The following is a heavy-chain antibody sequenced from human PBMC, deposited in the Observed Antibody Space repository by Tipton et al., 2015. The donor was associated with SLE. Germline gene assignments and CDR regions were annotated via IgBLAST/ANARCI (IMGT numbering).Heavy chain of an antibody. V-gene: IGHV4-39*07. D-gene: IGHD2-21*01. CDR2: VYFGGTT. Sequence: TLSLTCTVSGDSIRSTTYYWAWIRQPPGKGLEWIGSVYFGGTTYNNPSLKSRVAISVDMSKNQFSLRLASVTAADTAIYYCACIPTWADFDSWGQGTLVTVSS. CDR3: ACIPTWADFDS. CDR1: GDSIRSTTYY. J-gene: IGHJ4*02.